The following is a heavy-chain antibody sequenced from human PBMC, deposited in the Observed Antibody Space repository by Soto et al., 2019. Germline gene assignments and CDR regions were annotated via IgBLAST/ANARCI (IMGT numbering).Heavy chain of an antibody. V-gene: IGHV3-21*01. Sequence: LGGSLRLSCAASGFTFSSYSMNWVRQAPGKGLEWVSSISSGSSYIYYADSVTGRFTFSRDNAKNSLYLQMNSLRAEDTAVYYCARVLPAYYSGSGPFDIWGQGTMVTVSS. D-gene: IGHD3-10*01. CDR3: ARVLPAYYSGSGPFDI. CDR1: GFTFSSYS. J-gene: IGHJ3*02. CDR2: ISSGSSYI.